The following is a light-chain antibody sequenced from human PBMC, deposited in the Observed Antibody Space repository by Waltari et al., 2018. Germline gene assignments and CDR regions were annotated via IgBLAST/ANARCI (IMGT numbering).Light chain of an antibody. Sequence: QSALTQPRSVSGSPGQSVTISCTGTSSDGGGYNYVSWYQQHPGKAPTLMNYDVSQRPSGVPDRFAGSKAGNTASLTIAGLQAEDEADYYCCSYAGSYNVVFGGGTKLTVL. CDR2: DVS. J-gene: IGLJ2*01. CDR1: SSDGGGYNY. V-gene: IGLV2-11*01. CDR3: CSYAGSYNVV.